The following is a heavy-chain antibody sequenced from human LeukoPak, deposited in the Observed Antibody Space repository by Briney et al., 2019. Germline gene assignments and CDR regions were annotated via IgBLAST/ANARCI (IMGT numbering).Heavy chain of an antibody. D-gene: IGHD3-16*02. V-gene: IGHV4-34*01. Sequence: SETLSLTCAVYGYFFSDYYWNWIRQPPGKGLEWIGEINHRASTNYNPSLQRRVTISVDTSKNQFSLKLRSVTTADTALYFCARVGPLISFGGIIVKNYFDSWGPGTLVPVSS. CDR1: GYFFSDYY. J-gene: IGHJ4*02. CDR3: ARVGPLISFGGIIVKNYFDS. CDR2: INHRAST.